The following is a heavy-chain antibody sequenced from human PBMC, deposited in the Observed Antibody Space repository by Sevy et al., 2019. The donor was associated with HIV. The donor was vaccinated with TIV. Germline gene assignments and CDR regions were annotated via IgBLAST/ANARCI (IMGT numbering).Heavy chain of an antibody. V-gene: IGHV3-7*01. CDR2: IKQDGNEK. J-gene: IGHJ6*02. D-gene: IGHD6-19*01. CDR1: GFTFSDYW. CDR3: AREAVAGRSGPWKADYYYAGMDV. Sequence: GGSLRLSCVASGFTFSDYWMTWVRQAPGKGLEWVANIKQDGNEKYYMDSAKGRFTMSRDNAKNSVYLQVNSLRAEDTAVYYCAREAVAGRSGPWKADYYYAGMDVWGQGTTVTVSS.